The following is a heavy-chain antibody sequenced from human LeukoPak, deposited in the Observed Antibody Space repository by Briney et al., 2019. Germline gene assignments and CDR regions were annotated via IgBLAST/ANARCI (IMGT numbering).Heavy chain of an antibody. CDR3: TNSYGYVGRPDY. D-gene: IGHD5-18*01. V-gene: IGHV3-49*04. CDR1: GFTFSSYS. CDR2: IRSKAYGGTT. J-gene: IGHJ4*02. Sequence: PGGSPRLSCAASGFTFSSYSMNWVRQAPGKGLEWVGFIRSKAYGGTTEYAASVKGRFTISRDDSKSIAYLQMNSLKTEDTAVYYCTNSYGYVGRPDYWGQGTLVTVSS.